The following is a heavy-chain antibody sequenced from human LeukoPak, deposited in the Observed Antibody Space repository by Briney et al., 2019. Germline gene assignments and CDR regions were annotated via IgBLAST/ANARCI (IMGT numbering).Heavy chain of an antibody. Sequence: PGGSLRLSCAASGFTFSSYAMSWVRQAPGKGLAWASAISGSGGSTYYADSVKGRFTISRDNSKNTLYLQMNSLRAEDTAVYYCASTPSDIVVVPAAKDAFDIWGQGTMVTVSS. CDR1: GFTFSSYA. V-gene: IGHV3-23*01. D-gene: IGHD2-2*01. CDR3: ASTPSDIVVVPAAKDAFDI. CDR2: ISGSGGST. J-gene: IGHJ3*02.